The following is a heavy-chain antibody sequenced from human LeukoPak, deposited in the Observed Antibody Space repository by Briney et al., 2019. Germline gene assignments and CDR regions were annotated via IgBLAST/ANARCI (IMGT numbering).Heavy chain of an antibody. D-gene: IGHD5-24*01. CDR1: GFTFSSYA. V-gene: IGHV3-23*01. Sequence: PGGSLRLSCAASGFTFSSYAMSWVRQAPGKGLEWVSAISGSGGSTYYADSVKGRFTISRDNSKNTLYLQMNSLRAEDTAVYYCAQSPRRDGYNPLNDYWGQGTLVTVSS. CDR3: AQSPRRDGYNPLNDY. J-gene: IGHJ4*02. CDR2: ISGSGGST.